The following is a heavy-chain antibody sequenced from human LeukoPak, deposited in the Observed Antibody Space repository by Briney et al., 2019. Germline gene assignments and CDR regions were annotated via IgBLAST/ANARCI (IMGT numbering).Heavy chain of an antibody. Sequence: GGSLRLSCAACGFTFSRYAMHWVRQDPGKGLEWVAVISYDENNENYADSVKGRFTISRDNSKNTLYLQMNSLRVEDTAVYYCARAYAGSYSGGDYWGQGTLVTVCS. CDR1: GFTFSRYA. D-gene: IGHD1-26*01. CDR3: ARAYAGSYSGGDY. CDR2: ISYDENNE. J-gene: IGHJ4*02. V-gene: IGHV3-30-3*01.